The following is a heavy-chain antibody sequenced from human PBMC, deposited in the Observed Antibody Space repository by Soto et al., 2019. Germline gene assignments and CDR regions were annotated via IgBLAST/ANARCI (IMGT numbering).Heavy chain of an antibody. CDR2: IYPGDSDT. D-gene: IGHD6-19*01. CDR1: GYSFTSYW. V-gene: IGHV5-51*01. J-gene: IGHJ4*02. Sequence: GESLKISCQGSGYSFTSYWIGWVRQMPGKGLEWMGIIYPGDSDTGYSPSFQGQVTISADKSISTAYLQWSSLKASDTAMYYCARQDTRPIYSSGYDYWGQGTLVTVSS. CDR3: ARQDTRPIYSSGYDY.